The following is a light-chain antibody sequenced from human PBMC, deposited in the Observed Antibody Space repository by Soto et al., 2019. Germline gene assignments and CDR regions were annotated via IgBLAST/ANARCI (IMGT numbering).Light chain of an antibody. CDR3: QQRSNAIT. Sequence: EIVLTQSLGTVALSQVERATLSCRASQSVSSSSLAWYQQNPGQAPRLLIYEASSRATGIPDRFSGSGSGTDFTLTISRLEPEDFAVYYCQQRSNAITFGQGTRLEIK. J-gene: IGKJ5*01. CDR1: QSVSSSS. V-gene: IGKV3D-20*02. CDR2: EAS.